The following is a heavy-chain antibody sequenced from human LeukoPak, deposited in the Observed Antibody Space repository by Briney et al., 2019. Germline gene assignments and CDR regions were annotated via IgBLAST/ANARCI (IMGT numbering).Heavy chain of an antibody. CDR2: INWDGENT. V-gene: IGHV3-20*04. CDR1: GLNFRDYG. Sequence: GGSLRLSCSGSGLNFRDYGLSWVRQAPGKGLEWASGINWDGENTAYADSVKGRFTISRDNADNAVYLQMDSLRVEDTALYYCARDLSATWYSLAYWGRGTLATVSS. CDR3: ARDLSATWYSLAY. D-gene: IGHD2-15*01. J-gene: IGHJ4*02.